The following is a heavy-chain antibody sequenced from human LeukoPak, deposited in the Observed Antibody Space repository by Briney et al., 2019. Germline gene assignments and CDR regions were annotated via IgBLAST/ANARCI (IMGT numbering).Heavy chain of an antibody. CDR2: INPNSGGT. V-gene: IGHV1-2*02. D-gene: IGHD3-3*01. Sequence: ASVKVSCKASGYTFTGYYMHWVRQAPGQGLEWMGWINPNSGGTNYAQKFQGRVTMTRDTSISTAYMELSRLRSDDTAVYYCARDRGVRIFLYAFHIWGQGTMVTVSS. CDR3: ARDRGVRIFLYAFHI. CDR1: GYTFTGYY. J-gene: IGHJ3*02.